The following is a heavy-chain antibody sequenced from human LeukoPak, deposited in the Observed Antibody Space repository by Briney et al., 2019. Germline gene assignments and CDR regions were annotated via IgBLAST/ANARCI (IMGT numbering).Heavy chain of an antibody. CDR1: GVSISSSRYY. D-gene: IGHD2-21*01. CDR3: ARHCGGSTCNWFDP. Sequence: SETLSLTCTVSGVSISSSRYYWGWIRQPPGKGLEWIGSIYYSGSTHYNPSVKSRVTISLDTSKNQFSLKLRSVTAADTAVYYCARHCGGSTCNWFDPWGQGTLVTVSS. CDR2: IYYSGST. V-gene: IGHV4-39*01. J-gene: IGHJ5*02.